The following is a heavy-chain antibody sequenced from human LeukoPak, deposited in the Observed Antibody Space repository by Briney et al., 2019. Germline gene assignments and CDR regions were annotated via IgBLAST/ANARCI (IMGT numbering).Heavy chain of an antibody. CDR2: ISGNGGIT. CDR3: ALASRSGWRGVFDS. Sequence: PGGSLRGSCVASGFTFNNHDMSWVRQAPGKGLEWVSGISGNGGITYYADSVKGRFTISRDNSDDTLYLQMNSLRADDTGVYYCALASRSGWRGVFDSWGQGILVTVSS. V-gene: IGHV3-23*01. D-gene: IGHD6-19*01. CDR1: GFTFNNHD. J-gene: IGHJ4*02.